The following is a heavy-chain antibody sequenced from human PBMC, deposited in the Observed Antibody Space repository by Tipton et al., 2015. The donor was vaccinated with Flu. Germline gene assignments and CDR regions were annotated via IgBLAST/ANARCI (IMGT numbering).Heavy chain of an antibody. J-gene: IGHJ4*02. Sequence: SLRLSCAASGFTFSNYGLHWVRQAPGKGLEWVTGVSYDGSSKYYADSVKGRFTISRDSSKNTLYLQMNILRGEDTAVYHCAREAWNKAGIRHIDYWGQGTLVTVSS. D-gene: IGHD1/OR15-1a*01. CDR2: VSYDGSSK. CDR1: GFTFSNYG. CDR3: AREAWNKAGIRHIDY. V-gene: IGHV3-30*03.